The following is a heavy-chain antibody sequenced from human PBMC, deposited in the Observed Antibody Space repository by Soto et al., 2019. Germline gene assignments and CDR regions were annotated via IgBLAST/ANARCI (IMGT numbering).Heavy chain of an antibody. CDR1: GFTFSSYG. Sequence: QVQLVESGGDVVQPGRSLRLSCAASGFTFSSYGMHWVRQAPGKGLEWVTVISYDGSNKYYADSVKGRFTVSRDNSKNPLYLQMNGLRAEDTAVYYCAKKYFYDPNAFDLWGQGTMVTVSS. D-gene: IGHD3-22*01. CDR3: AKKYFYDPNAFDL. V-gene: IGHV3-30*18. CDR2: ISYDGSNK. J-gene: IGHJ3*01.